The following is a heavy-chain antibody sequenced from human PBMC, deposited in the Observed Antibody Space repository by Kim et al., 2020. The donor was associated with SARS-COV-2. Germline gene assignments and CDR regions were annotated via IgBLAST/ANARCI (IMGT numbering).Heavy chain of an antibody. CDR2: GIA. CDR3: ASDPDAFDI. J-gene: IGHJ3*02. Sequence: GIANYAQKFQGRVTITADKSTSTAYMELSSLRSEDTAVYYCASDPDAFDIWGQGTMVTVSS. V-gene: IGHV1-69*04.